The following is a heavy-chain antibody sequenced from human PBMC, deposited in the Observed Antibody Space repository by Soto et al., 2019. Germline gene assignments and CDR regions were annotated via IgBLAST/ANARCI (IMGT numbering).Heavy chain of an antibody. Sequence: QVQLVESGGGVVQPGRSLRLSCAASGFTFSSYAIHWVRQAPGKGLEWVAVISYDGSNKYYADSVEGRFTISRENSKNALYLKLNGLGAEDTAGYYCARERETLGRVWSSNSWYFKEFDYWGRGTLVTGSS. CDR3: ARERETLGRVWSSNSWYFKEFDY. D-gene: IGHD6-13*01. CDR1: GFTFSSYA. J-gene: IGHJ4*02. V-gene: IGHV3-30-3*01. CDR2: ISYDGSNK.